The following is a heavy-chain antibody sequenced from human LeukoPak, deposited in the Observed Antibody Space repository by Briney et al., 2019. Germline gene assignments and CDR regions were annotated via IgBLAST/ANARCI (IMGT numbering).Heavy chain of an antibody. CDR3: ASPKRGYSYGIDY. CDR1: GFTFSSYW. J-gene: IGHJ4*02. D-gene: IGHD5-18*01. Sequence: GGSLRLSCAASGFTFSSYWMSWVRQAPGKGLEWVANIKQDGSEKYYVDSVKGRFTISRDNAKNSLYLQMNSLRAEDTAVYYCASPKRGYSYGIDYWGQGTLVTVSS. CDR2: IKQDGSEK. V-gene: IGHV3-7*01.